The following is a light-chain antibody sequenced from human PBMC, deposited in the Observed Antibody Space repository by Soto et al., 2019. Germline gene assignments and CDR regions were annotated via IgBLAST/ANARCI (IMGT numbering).Light chain of an antibody. V-gene: IGLV2-14*01. J-gene: IGLJ2*01. Sequence: QSALTQPASVSGSPGQSITISCTGTSSDVGGYNYVSWYQQHPGKAPKFMIYEVSNRPSGVSNRFSGSKSGNTASLTISGLQAEDEADYYCSSYTGSSTLVVFGGG. CDR1: SSDVGGYNY. CDR3: SSYTGSSTLVV. CDR2: EVS.